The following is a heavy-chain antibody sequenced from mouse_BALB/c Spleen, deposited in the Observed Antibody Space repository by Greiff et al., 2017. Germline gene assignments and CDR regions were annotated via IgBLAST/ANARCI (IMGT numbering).Heavy chain of an antibody. V-gene: IGHV1S126*01. J-gene: IGHJ2*01. D-gene: IGHD2-14*01. Sequence: VQLQQSGAELVRPGSSVKISCKASGYAFSSYWMNWVKQRPGQGLEWIGMIDPSDSETRLNQKFKDKATLTVDKSSSTAYMQLSSPTSEDSAVYYCARSDYRYLDYWGQGTTLTVSS. CDR1: GYAFSSYW. CDR3: ARSDYRYLDY. CDR2: IDPSDSET.